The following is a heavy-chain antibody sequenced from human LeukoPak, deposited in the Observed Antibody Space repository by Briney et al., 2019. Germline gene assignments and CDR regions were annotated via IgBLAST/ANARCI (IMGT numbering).Heavy chain of an antibody. CDR1: GGSISSSSYY. Sequence: PSETLSLTCTVSGGSISSSSYYWGWIRQPPGKGLEWIGSIYYSGSTYYNPSLKSRVTISVDTSKNQFSLKLSSVTAADTAVYYCARGYTIFGVVIRYYYYMDVWGKGTTVTVSS. CDR2: IYYSGST. J-gene: IGHJ6*03. CDR3: ARGYTIFGVVIRYYYYMDV. D-gene: IGHD3-3*01. V-gene: IGHV4-39*01.